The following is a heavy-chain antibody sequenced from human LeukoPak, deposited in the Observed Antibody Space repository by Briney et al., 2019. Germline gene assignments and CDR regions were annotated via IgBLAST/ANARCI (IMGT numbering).Heavy chain of an antibody. J-gene: IGHJ6*02. V-gene: IGHV1-2*02. Sequence: ASVKVSCKASGYTFTGYYMHWMRQAPGQGLEWMGWINPNSGGTNYAQKFQGRVTMTRDMSISTAYMELSRLRSDDTAVYYCARAGRVEPSNQHYGMDVWGQGTTVTVSS. CDR3: ARAGRVEPSNQHYGMDV. CDR1: GYTFTGYY. CDR2: INPNSGGT. D-gene: IGHD1-1*01.